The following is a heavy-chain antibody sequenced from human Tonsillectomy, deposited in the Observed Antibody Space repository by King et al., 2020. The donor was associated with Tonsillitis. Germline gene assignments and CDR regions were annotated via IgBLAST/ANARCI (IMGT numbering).Heavy chain of an antibody. V-gene: IGHV4-59*08. CDR2: IYFSGNT. D-gene: IGHD3-9*01. J-gene: IGHJ6*02. CDR1: GGSITNYY. CDR3: ARVGDLRSFVQYNYHAMDV. Sequence: QLQESGPGLVKPSETLSLTCTVSGGSITNYYWGWIRQPPGKGLEWIGYIYFSGNTNYSPSLKSRVTMSVDTSKNQFSLKLSSVTAADTAVYYCARVGDLRSFVQYNYHAMDVWGQGTTVTVSS.